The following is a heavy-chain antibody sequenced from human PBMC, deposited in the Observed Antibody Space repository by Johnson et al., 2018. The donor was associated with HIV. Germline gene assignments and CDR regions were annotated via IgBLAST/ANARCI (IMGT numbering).Heavy chain of an antibody. V-gene: IGHV3-53*01. CDR1: GFTVSTYY. CDR3: ARDQSEVDAFDI. J-gene: IGHJ3*02. Sequence: VQLVESGGGLIQPGGSLRLSCAASGFTVSTYYMTWVRQASGKGLELVSLLYSSGKTYYADSVKGRFTISRDNAKNSLYLQMNSLRAEDTAVYYCARDQSEVDAFDIWGQGTMVTVSS. CDR2: LYSSGKT.